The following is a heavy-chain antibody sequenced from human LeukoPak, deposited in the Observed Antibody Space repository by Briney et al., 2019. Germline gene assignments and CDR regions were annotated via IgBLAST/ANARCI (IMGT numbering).Heavy chain of an antibody. CDR2: ISYDGSNK. CDR3: AREFNIVVVTATYGMDV. J-gene: IGHJ6*02. Sequence: PGRSLRLSCAASGFTFSSYAMHWVRQAPGKGLEWVAVISYDGSNKYYADSVKGRFTISRDNSKNTLYLQMNSLRAEDTAVYYCAREFNIVVVTATYGMDVWGQGTTVTVSS. CDR1: GFTFSSYA. D-gene: IGHD2-21*02. V-gene: IGHV3-30*04.